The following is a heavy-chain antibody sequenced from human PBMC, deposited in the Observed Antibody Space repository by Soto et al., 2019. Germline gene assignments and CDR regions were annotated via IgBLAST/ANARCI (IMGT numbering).Heavy chain of an antibody. J-gene: IGHJ4*02. D-gene: IGHD3-9*01. Sequence: QVTLKESGPVLLKPTETLTLTCVVADFSLTNPRMGVSWIRQPPGKALEWLAHILSNDVKSYSTTLSDRLTVSKETSNSQLALTLTDVDPEDTATYYCARLSDLVLTGSYSLESWGQGTLVTVSS. CDR3: ARLSDLVLTGSYSLES. CDR2: ILSNDVK. V-gene: IGHV2-26*01. CDR1: DFSLTNPRMG.